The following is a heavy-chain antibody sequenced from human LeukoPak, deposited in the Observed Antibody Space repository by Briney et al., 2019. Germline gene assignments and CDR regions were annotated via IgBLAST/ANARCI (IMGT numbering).Heavy chain of an antibody. CDR2: ISGSGGST. D-gene: IGHD1-26*01. CDR1: GFTFNSYA. V-gene: IGHV3-23*01. J-gene: IGHJ4*02. Sequence: GGSLRLSCAASGFTFNSYAMSWVRQAPGKGLEWVSGISGSGGSTYYADSVKGRFTVSRDNSKNTLYLQMNSLRAEDTAVYYCAKLELTSFDYWGQGTLVTVSS. CDR3: AKLELTSFDY.